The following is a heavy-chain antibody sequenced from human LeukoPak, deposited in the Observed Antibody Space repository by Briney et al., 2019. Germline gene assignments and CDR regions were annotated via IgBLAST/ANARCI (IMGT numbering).Heavy chain of an antibody. CDR2: IYYSGST. V-gene: IGHV4-30-4*01. J-gene: IGHJ4*02. D-gene: IGHD1-7*01. Sequence: SQTLSLTCTVSGGSISSGDYYWSWIRQPPGKGLEWIGYIYYSGSTYYNPSLKSRVTISVDTSKNQFSLKLSSVTAADTAVYYCARVPYPSKITGTTVDYWGQGTLVTVSS. CDR1: GGSISSGDYY. CDR3: ARVPYPSKITGTTVDY.